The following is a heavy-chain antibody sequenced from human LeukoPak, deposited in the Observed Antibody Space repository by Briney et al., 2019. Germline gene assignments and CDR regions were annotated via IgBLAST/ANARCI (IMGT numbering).Heavy chain of an antibody. D-gene: IGHD1-1*01. CDR1: GGSIGSGSYY. CDR3: ARERLERRDNWFDP. Sequence: SQTLSLTCTVSGGSIGSGSYYWSWIRQPAGKGLEWIGRIYTSGSTNYYPSLKSRVTISVDTSKNQFSLKLSSVTAADTAVYYCARERLERRDNWFDPWGQGTLVTVSS. J-gene: IGHJ5*02. CDR2: IYTSGST. V-gene: IGHV4-61*02.